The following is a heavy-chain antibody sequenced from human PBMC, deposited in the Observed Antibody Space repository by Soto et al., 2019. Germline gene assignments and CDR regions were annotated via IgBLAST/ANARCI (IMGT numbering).Heavy chain of an antibody. V-gene: IGHV1-69*06. J-gene: IGHJ6*02. CDR2: IIPLLGTA. CDR3: ARDPVDLFGYMDV. CDR1: EGTFSSYS. Sequence: QAELVQSGAELKKPGSSVNVSCKASEGTFSSYSITWVRQAPGQRLEWMGEIIPLLGTANYAQKFQGRVTITGDRSTSTVYMGLSSLRSDDTAVYYCARDPVDLFGYMDVWGPGTKVTVSS. D-gene: IGHD6-25*01.